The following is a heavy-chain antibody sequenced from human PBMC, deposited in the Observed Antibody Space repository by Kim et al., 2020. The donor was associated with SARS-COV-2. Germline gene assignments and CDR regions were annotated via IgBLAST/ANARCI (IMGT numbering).Heavy chain of an antibody. V-gene: IGHV3-9*01. CDR1: GFTFDDYA. Sequence: GGSLRLSCAASGFTFDDYAMHWVRQAPGKGLEWVSGISWNSGSIGYADSVKGRFTISRDNAKNSLYLQMNRLRAEDTALYYCAKDRGITAAAGSSYYYG. D-gene: IGHD6-13*01. J-gene: IGHJ6*01. CDR3: AKDRGITAAAGSSYYYG. CDR2: ISWNSGSI.